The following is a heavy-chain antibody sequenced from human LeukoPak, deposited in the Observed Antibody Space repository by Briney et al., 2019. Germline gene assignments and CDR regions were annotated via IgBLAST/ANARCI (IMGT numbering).Heavy chain of an antibody. D-gene: IGHD3-3*01. Sequence: SETLTLTCAVSGGSFSGYYWSWIRQPPGKGLEWIGEINHSGSTKYYPSLKSRVTIAVDTSKNQFSLKLNSVTAADTAVYYCAGGRSRITIFGVVITNKGFDYWGQGTLVTVSS. J-gene: IGHJ4*02. CDR2: INHSGST. CDR1: GGSFSGYY. CDR3: AGGRSRITIFGVVITNKGFDY. V-gene: IGHV4-34*01.